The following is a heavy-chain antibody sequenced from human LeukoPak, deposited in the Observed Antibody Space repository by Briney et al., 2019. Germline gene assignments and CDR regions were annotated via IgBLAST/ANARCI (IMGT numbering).Heavy chain of an antibody. CDR2: ISGSGGST. CDR3: AKYGDYRYLYGMDV. D-gene: IGHD4-17*01. CDR1: GFTFSSYA. J-gene: IGHJ6*02. V-gene: IGHV3-23*01. Sequence: QTGGSLRLSCAASGFTFSSYAMSWVRQAPGKGLEWVSAISGSGGSTYYADSVKGRFTISRDNAKNSLYLQMNNLRAEDTAVYYCAKYGDYRYLYGMDVWGQGTTVTVSS.